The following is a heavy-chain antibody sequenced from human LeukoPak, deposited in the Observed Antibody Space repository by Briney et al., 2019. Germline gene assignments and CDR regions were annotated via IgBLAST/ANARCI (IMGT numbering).Heavy chain of an antibody. J-gene: IGHJ4*02. CDR2: ISSSSSYI. CDR3: ARGSQTIFELGKAQNFDY. CDR1: GFTFSSYA. V-gene: IGHV3-21*01. Sequence: AGGSLRLSCAASGFTFSSYAMHWVRQAPGKGLEWVSSISSSSSYIYYADSVKGRFTISRDNAKNSLYLQMNSLRAEDTAVYYCARGSQTIFELGKAQNFDYWGQGTLVTVSS. D-gene: IGHD3-3*01.